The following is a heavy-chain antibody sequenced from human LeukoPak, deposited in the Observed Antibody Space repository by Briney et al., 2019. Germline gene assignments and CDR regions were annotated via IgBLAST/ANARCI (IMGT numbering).Heavy chain of an antibody. J-gene: IGHJ4*02. CDR3: ARGTLAEYFLGH. CDR1: GFTFTTYA. V-gene: IGHV3-23*01. D-gene: IGHD2/OR15-2a*01. CDR2: ISDSADTT. Sequence: GGSLRLSCVASGFTFTTYAMTWVRQAPGKGLEWVSGISDSADTTYYEDSVKGRFTISRDNSKNTLYLQMNSLRVEDTALYYCARGTLAEYFLGHWGQGTLVTVSS.